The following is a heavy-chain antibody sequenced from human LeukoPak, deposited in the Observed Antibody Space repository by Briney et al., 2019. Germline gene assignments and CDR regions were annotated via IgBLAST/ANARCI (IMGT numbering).Heavy chain of an antibody. CDR1: GASISSSSYY. D-gene: IGHD1-26*01. Sequence: SETLSLTCTVSGASISSSSYYWGWIRQPPGKGLEWIGNIYHSGSTYYNSSLKSRVTISVDTSKNQVFLNLTSVTAADTAMYYCSLAGGSGSHWARYSFDIWGQGTMVTVSS. J-gene: IGHJ3*02. CDR2: IYHSGST. V-gene: IGHV4-39*07. CDR3: SLAGGSGSHWARYSFDI.